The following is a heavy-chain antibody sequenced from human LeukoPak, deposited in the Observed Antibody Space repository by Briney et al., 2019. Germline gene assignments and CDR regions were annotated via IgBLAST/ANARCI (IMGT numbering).Heavy chain of an antibody. Sequence: ASVKVSCKASGYTFTDHSIQWVRQAPGQGLEWMGWINPNTGPTDSSQIFQGRVTMTRDTSISTAYMELRSLKFDDTAIYYCAREIVPIPPLDTGLITSRSRRPNPKDVDVFDIWGQGTMVTVSS. D-gene: IGHD3-16*01. V-gene: IGHV1-2*02. J-gene: IGHJ3*02. CDR1: GYTFTDHS. CDR2: INPNTGPT. CDR3: AREIVPIPPLDTGLITSRSRRPNPKDVDVFDI.